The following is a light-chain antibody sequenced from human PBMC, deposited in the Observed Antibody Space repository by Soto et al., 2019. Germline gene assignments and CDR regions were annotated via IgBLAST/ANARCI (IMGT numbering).Light chain of an antibody. CDR1: QSIGTY. CDR2: SAS. J-gene: IGKJ1*01. V-gene: IGKV1-39*01. Sequence: DIQMTQSPSSLSASVGDTVTITCRASQSIGTYLNWYQQKPGKAPKLLINSASTLQSGVPSRFSGSGSGTDFHLTISRLQPEDFATYYCQQSYTIPTWTFGQGTKVEIK. CDR3: QQSYTIPTWT.